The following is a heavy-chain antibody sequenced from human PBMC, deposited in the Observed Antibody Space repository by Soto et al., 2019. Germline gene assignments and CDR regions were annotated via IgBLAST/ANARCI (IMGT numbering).Heavy chain of an antibody. D-gene: IGHD2-15*01. V-gene: IGHV3-23*03. J-gene: IGHJ4*02. CDR1: GFSFSDYS. CDR2: IDLSGTTR. CDR3: TKDRVPDGIYSIDY. Sequence: GSLRLSCAASGFSFSDYSMNWVRQAPGRGLEWVAFIDLSGTTRDYRESVKGRFTISKDKSMNTVYLQMNSLRVEDAAVYYCTKDRVPDGIYSIDYWGQGALVTVSS.